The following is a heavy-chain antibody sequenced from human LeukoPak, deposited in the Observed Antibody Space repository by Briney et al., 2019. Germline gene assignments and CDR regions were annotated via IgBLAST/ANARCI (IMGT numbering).Heavy chain of an antibody. D-gene: IGHD1-1*01. CDR2: IKRDGSEK. CDR1: GFTFSSYW. J-gene: IGHJ4*02. V-gene: IGHV3-7*01. Sequence: GGSLRLSCAASGFTFSSYWMSWVRQAPGKGLEWVATIKRDGSEKYYVDSVKGRFTVSRDNAKNSLYLQMNSLRADDTAVYYCARLSGDTTVSDSWGQGTLVTVSS. CDR3: ARLSGDTTVSDS.